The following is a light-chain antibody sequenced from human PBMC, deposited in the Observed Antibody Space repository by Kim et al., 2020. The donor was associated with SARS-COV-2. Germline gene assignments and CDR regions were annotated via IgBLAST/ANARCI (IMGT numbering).Light chain of an antibody. J-gene: IGKJ5*01. CDR1: QCISNS. CDR3: QRYNSAPT. Sequence: SASVGDRVTITCRASQCISNSLAWYQQKPGKVPKLLIYAASTLQSGVPSRFSGGGSGTDFTLTISSLQPEDVASYYCQRYNSAPTFGQETRLEIK. V-gene: IGKV1-27*01. CDR2: AAS.